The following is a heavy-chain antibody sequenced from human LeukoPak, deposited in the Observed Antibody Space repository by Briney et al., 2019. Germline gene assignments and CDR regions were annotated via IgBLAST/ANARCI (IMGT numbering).Heavy chain of an antibody. Sequence: SETLSLTCTVSGGSISSYYWSWIRQPPGKGLEWIGYIYYSGSTNYNPSLKSRVTISVDTSKNQFSLKLSSVTAADTAVYYCARARVVDGVIDAFDIWGQGTMVTVSS. CDR3: ARARVVDGVIDAFDI. J-gene: IGHJ3*02. CDR2: IYYSGST. D-gene: IGHD3-22*01. V-gene: IGHV4-59*01. CDR1: GGSISSYY.